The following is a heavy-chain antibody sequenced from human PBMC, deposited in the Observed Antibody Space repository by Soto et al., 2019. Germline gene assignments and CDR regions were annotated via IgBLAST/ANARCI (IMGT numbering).Heavy chain of an antibody. CDR2: IYYSGST. V-gene: IGHV4-59*08. J-gene: IGHJ3*02. CDR3: VADRNAFDI. CDR1: GGSISSYY. D-gene: IGHD6-19*01. Sequence: PSETLSLTCTVSGGSISSYYWSWIRQPPGKGLEWIGYIYYSGSTNYNPSLKSRVTISVDTSKNQFSLKLSSVTAADTAVYYCVADRNAFDIWGQGTMVTVSS.